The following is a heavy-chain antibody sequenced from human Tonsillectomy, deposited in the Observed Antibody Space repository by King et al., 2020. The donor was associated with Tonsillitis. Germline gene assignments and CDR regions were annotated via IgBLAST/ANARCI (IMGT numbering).Heavy chain of an antibody. D-gene: IGHD3-3*01. CDR3: AKSRLSSFGEGWYFDL. J-gene: IGHJ2*01. Sequence: VQLVESGGGLVQPGGSLRLSCAASGFTFFSYDMSWVRQAPGKGLEWVSAISGSGSSTYYADSVKGRFTISRDNSKNTLYLQMNSLRAEDTAVYFCAKSRLSSFGEGWYFDLWGRGTLAT. V-gene: IGHV3-23*04. CDR2: ISGSGSST. CDR1: GFTFFSYD.